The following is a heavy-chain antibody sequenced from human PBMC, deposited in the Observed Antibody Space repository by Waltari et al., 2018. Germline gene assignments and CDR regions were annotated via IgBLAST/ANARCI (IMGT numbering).Heavy chain of an antibody. CDR1: GFPFRPYN. D-gene: IGHD3-3*01. V-gene: IGHV3-21*02. Sequence: QLVESGGGLVTPGGSLRLSCVGSGFPFRPYNRNWVRQAPGKGLEWVASISSRSKYVFYADSLKGRFTVTRENAENSLYLEMNSLRAEDTAVYYCARDGEAAYIDFWSGYFYGLDLWGQGTTVTVSS. CDR2: ISSRSKYV. CDR3: ARDGEAAYIDFWSGYFYGLDL. J-gene: IGHJ6*02.